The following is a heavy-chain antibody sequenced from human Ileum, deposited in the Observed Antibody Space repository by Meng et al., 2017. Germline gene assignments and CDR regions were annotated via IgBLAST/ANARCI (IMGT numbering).Heavy chain of an antibody. CDR3: ARIDYGGNGIEKYYFDY. CDR2: IHHSGSN. V-gene: IGHV4-4*02. CDR1: GGSISRTYW. J-gene: IGHJ4*02. D-gene: IGHD4-23*01. Sequence: QVRPKVQVPGLVEPSGTLSLTCAVSGGSISRTYWWNWGCQSAGKGLEWIGEIHHSGSNNYNPSLKSRVTISVDKSKNQFSLNLRSVTAADTAVYYCARIDYGGNGIEKYYFDYWGQGTLVTVSS.